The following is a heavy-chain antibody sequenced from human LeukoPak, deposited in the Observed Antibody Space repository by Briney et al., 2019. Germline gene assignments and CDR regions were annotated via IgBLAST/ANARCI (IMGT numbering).Heavy chain of an antibody. D-gene: IGHD3-22*01. J-gene: IGHJ4*02. CDR3: ARHVVAVGFDY. Sequence: PGGSLRLSCAASGFTFSSYSMNWVRQAPGKGLEWVSSITSSSSYIYYADSVKGRFTISRDNAKNSLYLQMSSLRAEDTAVYYCARHVVAVGFDYWGQGTLVTVSS. CDR2: ITSSSSYI. CDR1: GFTFSSYS. V-gene: IGHV3-21*01.